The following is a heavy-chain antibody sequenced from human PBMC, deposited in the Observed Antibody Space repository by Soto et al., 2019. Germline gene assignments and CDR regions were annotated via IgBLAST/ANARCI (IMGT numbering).Heavy chain of an antibody. Sequence: QVQLVQSEGELKKPGASVKVSCKASGYMFDEYGVTWVRQAPGQGLEWMGWISADNRNTNYAQAFRGRFTMTTDASTSTADMELRSLRSDDPAIYYCARPVYDDNSKWLDPWGQGTLVTVSS. D-gene: IGHD1-1*01. J-gene: IGHJ5*02. CDR2: ISADNRNT. CDR1: GYMFDEYG. V-gene: IGHV1-18*01. CDR3: ARPVYDDNSKWLDP.